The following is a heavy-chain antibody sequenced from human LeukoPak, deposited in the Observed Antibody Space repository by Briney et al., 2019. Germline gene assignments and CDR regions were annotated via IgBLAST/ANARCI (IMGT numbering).Heavy chain of an antibody. CDR2: INPNSGGT. D-gene: IGHD2-15*01. Sequence: GASVKVSCKASGYTFTGYYMHWVRQAPGQGLEWMGWINPNSGGTNYAQKFQGRVTMTRDTSISTAYMELSRLRSDDTAVYYCRLSLCSGGSCYSGGYYYYMDVWGKGTTVTISS. CDR1: GYTFTGYY. V-gene: IGHV1-2*02. J-gene: IGHJ6*03. CDR3: RLSLCSGGSCYSGGYYYYMDV.